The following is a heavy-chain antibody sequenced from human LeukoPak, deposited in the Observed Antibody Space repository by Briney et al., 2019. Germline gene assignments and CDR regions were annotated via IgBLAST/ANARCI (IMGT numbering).Heavy chain of an antibody. J-gene: IGHJ4*02. V-gene: IGHV3-30*02. D-gene: IGHD6-13*01. CDR1: GFTFSSYG. Sequence: QPGGSLRLSCAASGFTFSSYGMHWVRQAPGKGLEWVAFIRYDGSNKYYADSVKGRFTISRDNSKNTLYLQMNSLRAEDTAVYYCAKDLDPIAAAEYFDYWGQGALVTVSS. CDR3: AKDLDPIAAAEYFDY. CDR2: IRYDGSNK.